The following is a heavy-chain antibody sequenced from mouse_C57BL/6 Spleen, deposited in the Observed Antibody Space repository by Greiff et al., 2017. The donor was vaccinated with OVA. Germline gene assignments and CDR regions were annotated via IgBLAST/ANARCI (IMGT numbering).Heavy chain of an antibody. CDR3: ARRAYYSNYAMDY. Sequence: QVQLQQSGAELVRPGTSVKVSCKASGYAFTNYLIEWVKQRPGQGLEWIGVINPGSGGTNYNEKFKGKANLTADKSSSTAYMQLSSLTSEDSAVYFFARRAYYSNYAMDYWGQGTSVTVSS. D-gene: IGHD2-5*01. CDR1: GYAFTNYL. V-gene: IGHV1-54*01. CDR2: INPGSGGT. J-gene: IGHJ4*01.